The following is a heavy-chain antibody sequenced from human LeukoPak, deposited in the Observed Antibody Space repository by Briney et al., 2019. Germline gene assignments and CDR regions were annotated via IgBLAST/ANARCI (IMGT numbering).Heavy chain of an antibody. CDR3: SKRAEYYDSSRALYDAFDL. CDR1: GFTFSPYC. V-gene: IGHV3-30*02. Sequence: GGSLRLSCAASGFTFSPYCMHWVRQAPGKGLAWVAFIHYDGSDKYYADSVKGRFTISRDNSNNTLFPKTNSLRVVYTAVNYRSKRAEYYDSSRALYDAFDLWGQGTMVPVSS. CDR2: IHYDGSDK. D-gene: IGHD3-16*01. J-gene: IGHJ3*01.